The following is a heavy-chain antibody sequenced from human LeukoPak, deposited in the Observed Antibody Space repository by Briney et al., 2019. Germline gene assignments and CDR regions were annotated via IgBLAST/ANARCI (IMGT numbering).Heavy chain of an antibody. Sequence: GGSLRLSCAASGFTFSSYSMNWVRQAPGKGLEWVSSISSSSSYIHYADSVKGRFTISRDNAKNSLYLQMNSLRAEDTAVYYCARGGDYGSGNYFDYWGQGTLVTVSS. D-gene: IGHD3-10*01. J-gene: IGHJ4*02. CDR1: GFTFSSYS. CDR3: ARGGDYGSGNYFDY. V-gene: IGHV3-21*01. CDR2: ISSSSSYI.